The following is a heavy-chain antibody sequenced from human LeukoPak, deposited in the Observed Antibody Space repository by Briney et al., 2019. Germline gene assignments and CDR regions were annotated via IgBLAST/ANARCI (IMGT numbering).Heavy chain of an antibody. J-gene: IGHJ4*02. CDR3: ARRGRYSYGSYFDY. Sequence: GESLKISCKGSGYSFTNYWISWVRQMPGKGLEWMGRIDPSDSYTNYSPSFQGQVTISADKSISTAYLQWSSLKASDTAMYYCARRGRYSYGSYFDYWGQGTLVTVSS. CDR2: IDPSDSYT. D-gene: IGHD5-18*01. CDR1: GYSFTNYW. V-gene: IGHV5-10-1*04.